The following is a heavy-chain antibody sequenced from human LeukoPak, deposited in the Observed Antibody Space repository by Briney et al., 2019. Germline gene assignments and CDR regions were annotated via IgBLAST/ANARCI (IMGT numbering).Heavy chain of an antibody. CDR1: GGSISTYY. V-gene: IGHV4-59*01. J-gene: IGHJ4*02. CDR3: ARVGAGCFDQ. CDR2: IYYSVNT. Sequence: SETLSLTCTVSGGSISTYYSSWIRQPPRKGRDWIGYIYYSVNTNYHRSLKTRVTISIDTSKNQFSLRLRSVPAAAMAVYYCARVGAGCFDQWGQGTLATVSS.